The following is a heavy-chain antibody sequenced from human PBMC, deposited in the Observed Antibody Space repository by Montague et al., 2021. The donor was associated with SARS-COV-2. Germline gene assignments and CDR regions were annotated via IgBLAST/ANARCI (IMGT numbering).Heavy chain of an antibody. V-gene: IGHV4-59*13. D-gene: IGHD5-18*01. Sequence: SETLSLTCTVSGGAISSSYCYWIWHRQPPGLELVCNINYSESTKYYPSPTSRVTISVDTSKNQFSLNLSFVTVADTAVYYCVSERIQLWSWGMDVWGQGTTVTVSS. CDR3: VSERIQLWSWGMDV. CDR1: GGAISSSYCY. CDR2: INYSEST. J-gene: IGHJ6*02.